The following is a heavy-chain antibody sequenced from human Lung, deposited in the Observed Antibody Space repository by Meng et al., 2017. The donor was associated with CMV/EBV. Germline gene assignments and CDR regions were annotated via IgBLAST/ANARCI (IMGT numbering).Heavy chain of an antibody. V-gene: IGHV4-39*01. CDR1: GGSISSSSYY. D-gene: IGHD3-22*01. Sequence: SETLSLTCTVPGGSISSSSYYWGWIRQPPGKGLEWIGSIYYSGSTYYNPSLKSRVTISVDTSKNQFSLKLSSVTAADTAVYYCARQGSVYYYDSSGQSPDYWGQGTLVTVSS. J-gene: IGHJ4*02. CDR3: ARQGSVYYYDSSGQSPDY. CDR2: IYYSGST.